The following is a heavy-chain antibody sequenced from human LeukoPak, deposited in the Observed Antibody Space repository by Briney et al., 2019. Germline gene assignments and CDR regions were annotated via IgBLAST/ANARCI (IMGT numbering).Heavy chain of an antibody. Sequence: PGGSLRLSCAASGFTFSSYGMHWVRQAPGKGLEWVAVISYDGSNKYYADSVKGRFTISRDNSKNTLYLQMNSLRAEDTALYYCARGVRGALGQNAFDIWGQGTMVTVSS. D-gene: IGHD1-26*01. CDR1: GFTFSSYG. J-gene: IGHJ3*02. CDR2: ISYDGSNK. V-gene: IGHV3-30*03. CDR3: ARGVRGALGQNAFDI.